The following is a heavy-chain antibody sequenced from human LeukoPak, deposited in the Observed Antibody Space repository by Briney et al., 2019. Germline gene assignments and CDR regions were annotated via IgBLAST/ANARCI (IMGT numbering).Heavy chain of an antibody. CDR2: ISYDGSNK. CDR3: ASGLQH. J-gene: IGHJ1*01. Sequence: GGSLRLSCAASGFTFSSYAMHWVRQAPGKGLEWVAVISYDGSNKYYADSVKGRFTISRDNSKNTLYLQMNSLRAEDTAVYYCASGLQHWGQGTLVTVSS. V-gene: IGHV3-30*04. CDR1: GFTFSSYA.